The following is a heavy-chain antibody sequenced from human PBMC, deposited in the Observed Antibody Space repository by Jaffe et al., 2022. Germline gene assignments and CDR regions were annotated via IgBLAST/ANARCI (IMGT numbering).Heavy chain of an antibody. CDR2: IYHSGST. J-gene: IGHJ4*02. D-gene: IGHD2-21*02. V-gene: IGHV4-38-2*01. Sequence: QVQLQESGPGLVKPSETLSLTCAVSGYSISSGYYWGWIRQPPGKGLEWIGSIYHSGSTYYNPSLKSRVTISVDTSKNQFSLKLSSVTAADTAVYYCARRLAYCGGDCEGSVDYWGQGTLVTVSS. CDR3: ARRLAYCGGDCEGSVDY. CDR1: GYSISSGYY.